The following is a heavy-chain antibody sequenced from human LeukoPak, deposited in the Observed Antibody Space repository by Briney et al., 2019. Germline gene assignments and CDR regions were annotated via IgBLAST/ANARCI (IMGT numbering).Heavy chain of an antibody. Sequence: GGSLRLSCAVSGFTFSSYEMNWVRQARGKGRAGVSYISSSGDTIYYADSVKGRFTNSRDNAKNSLYLQMNSLRAEDTAVYFCARFLWRFPYYFDHWGQGTLVTVSS. CDR1: GFTFSSYE. J-gene: IGHJ4*02. V-gene: IGHV3-48*03. CDR3: ARFLWRFPYYFDH. CDR2: ISSSGDTI. D-gene: IGHD2-21*01.